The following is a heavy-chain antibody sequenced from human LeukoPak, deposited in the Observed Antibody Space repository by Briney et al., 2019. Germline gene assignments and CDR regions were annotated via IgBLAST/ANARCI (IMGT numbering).Heavy chain of an antibody. CDR2: IYYSGST. D-gene: IGHD5-18*01. CDR3: AREVEYSYREYYFDY. J-gene: IGHJ4*02. V-gene: IGHV4-30-4*01. CDR1: GGSISSGDYY. Sequence: SETLSLTCTVSGGSISSGDYYWSWIRQPPGKGLEWIGYIYYSGSTYYNPSLKSRVTISVDTSKNQFSLKLSSVTAADTAVYYCAREVEYSYREYYFDYWGQGTLVTVSS.